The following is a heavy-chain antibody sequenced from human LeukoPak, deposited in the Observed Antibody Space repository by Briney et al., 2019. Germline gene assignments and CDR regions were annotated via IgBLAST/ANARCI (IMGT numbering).Heavy chain of an antibody. CDR3: ARGYYDSSGYYPHDAFDI. Sequence: GGSLRLSCAASGFTFSSYGMHWVRQAPGKGLEWVAVISYDGSNKYYADSVKGRFTISRDNSKNTLYLQMNSLRAEDTAVYYCARGYYDSSGYYPHDAFDIWGQGTMVTVSS. CDR1: GFTFSSYG. V-gene: IGHV3-30*03. J-gene: IGHJ3*02. CDR2: ISYDGSNK. D-gene: IGHD3-22*01.